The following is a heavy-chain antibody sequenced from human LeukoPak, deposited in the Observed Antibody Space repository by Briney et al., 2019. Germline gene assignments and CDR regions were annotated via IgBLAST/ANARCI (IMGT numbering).Heavy chain of an antibody. D-gene: IGHD3-22*01. Sequence: GGPLRLSCAASGFTFSSYAMSWVRQAPGKGLEWVSAISGSGGSTYYADSVKGRFTISRDNSKNTLYLQMNSLRAEDTAVYYCAKPLGYYYDSSGYPYWGQGTLVTVSS. CDR2: ISGSGGST. V-gene: IGHV3-23*01. J-gene: IGHJ4*02. CDR3: AKPLGYYYDSSGYPY. CDR1: GFTFSSYA.